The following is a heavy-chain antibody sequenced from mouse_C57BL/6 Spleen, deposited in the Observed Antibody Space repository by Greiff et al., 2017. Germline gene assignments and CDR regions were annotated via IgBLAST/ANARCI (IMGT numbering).Heavy chain of an antibody. CDR3: TTYGSSYWYFDV. J-gene: IGHJ1*03. D-gene: IGHD1-1*01. Sequence: EVQLQQSGAELVRPGASVKLSCTASGFNIKDYYMHWVKQRPEQGLEWIGRIDPADGDTEYAPKFQGKATMTADTSSNTSYLQLSSLTSEDTAVYYCTTYGSSYWYFDVWGTGTTVTVSS. V-gene: IGHV14-1*01. CDR2: IDPADGDT. CDR1: GFNIKDYY.